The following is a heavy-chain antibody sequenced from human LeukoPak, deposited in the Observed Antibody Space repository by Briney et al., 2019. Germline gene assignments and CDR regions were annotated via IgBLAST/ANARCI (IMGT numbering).Heavy chain of an antibody. CDR3: ARDKIVGPTTLDY. V-gene: IGHV3-7*01. D-gene: IGHD1-26*01. CDR1: GFTFSDYW. Sequence: PRGSLRLSCAASGFTFSDYWMSWVRQTPEKGLEWVANIKQDGYEKYYVDSVKGRFTISRDNAKNSLYLQMNSLRADDTAVYYCARDKIVGPTTLDYWGQGTLVTVSS. CDR2: IKQDGYEK. J-gene: IGHJ4*02.